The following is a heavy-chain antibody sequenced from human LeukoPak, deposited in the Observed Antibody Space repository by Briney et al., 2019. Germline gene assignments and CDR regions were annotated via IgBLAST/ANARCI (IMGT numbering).Heavy chain of an antibody. Sequence: SETLSLTCTVSGGSISSSSYYWGWIRQPPGKGLEWIGSIYYSGSTYYNPSLKSRVTISVDTSKNQFSLKLSSVTAADTAVYHCARLGDYVWGSYRNINDAFDIWGQGTMVTVSS. CDR3: ARLGDYVWGSYRNINDAFDI. D-gene: IGHD3-16*02. V-gene: IGHV4-39*01. J-gene: IGHJ3*02. CDR1: GGSISSSSYY. CDR2: IYYSGST.